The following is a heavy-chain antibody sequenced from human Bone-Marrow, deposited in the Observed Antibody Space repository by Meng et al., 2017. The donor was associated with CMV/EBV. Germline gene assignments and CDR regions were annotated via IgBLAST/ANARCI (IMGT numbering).Heavy chain of an antibody. Sequence: GGSLRLSCAASGFLFYNYNMHWVRQTPGKGLEWVALISYAGSNKYYTDSVKGRFTISRDNSNNTLYLEINSLTLEDTAVYYCARDDHGMDVWGQGTTVTVSS. CDR3: ARDDHGMDV. V-gene: IGHV3-30-3*01. J-gene: IGHJ6*02. D-gene: IGHD2-8*01. CDR2: ISYAGSNK. CDR1: GFLFYNYN.